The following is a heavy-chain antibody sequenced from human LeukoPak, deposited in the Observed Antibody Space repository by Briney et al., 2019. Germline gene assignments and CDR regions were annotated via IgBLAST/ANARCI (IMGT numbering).Heavy chain of an antibody. CDR1: GFTFSNFV. J-gene: IGHJ4*02. CDR3: AKDRIAYCGGDCYRFDY. V-gene: IGHV3-23*01. CDR2: ISGIGGST. Sequence: GGSLRLSCAASGFTFSNFVMSWVRQAPGKGLEWVSGISGIGGSTYYADSVKGRFTISRGNSKNTLYLQMNSLRAEDTAVYYCAKDRIAYCGGDCYRFDYWGQGTLVTVSS. D-gene: IGHD2-21*02.